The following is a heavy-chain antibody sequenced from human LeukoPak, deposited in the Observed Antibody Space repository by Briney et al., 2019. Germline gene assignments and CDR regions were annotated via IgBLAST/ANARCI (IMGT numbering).Heavy chain of an antibody. CDR1: GYNFSNYW. V-gene: IGHV5-51*01. CDR3: ARLMSDVLPLAY. D-gene: IGHD3-10*01. Sequence: GESLKISCKGPGYNFSNYWIGWVRQMPGKGLEWMGIIYPGDSDTRYSPSFQGQVTISADKSISTAHLQWSSLKASDSARYYCARLMSDVLPLAYWGQGTLVTVSS. J-gene: IGHJ4*02. CDR2: IYPGDSDT.